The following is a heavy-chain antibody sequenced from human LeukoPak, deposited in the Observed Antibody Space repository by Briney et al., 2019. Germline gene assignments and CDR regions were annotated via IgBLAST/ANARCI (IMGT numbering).Heavy chain of an antibody. CDR2: FSGSTGST. Sequence: GGSLRLSCAASGFTFSSYGMNWVRQAPGKGLEWVSGFSGSTGSTHYADSVKGRFTISRDNSRDTLSLQMNSLRGEGTAVYYCARGGMRGKISYTYYYMDVWGKGTTVIVSS. D-gene: IGHD2-2*02. J-gene: IGHJ6*03. V-gene: IGHV3-23*01. CDR3: ARGGMRGKISYTYYYMDV. CDR1: GFTFSSYG.